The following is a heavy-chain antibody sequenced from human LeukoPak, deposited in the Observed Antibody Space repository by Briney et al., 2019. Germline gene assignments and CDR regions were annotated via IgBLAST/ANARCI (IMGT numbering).Heavy chain of an antibody. CDR1: GFTFDDYA. D-gene: IGHD3-22*01. CDR2: ISWNSGSI. CDR3: AKDLGWLLLLYAFDI. Sequence: PGGSLRLSCAASGFTFDDYAMHWVRQAPGKGLEWVSGISWNSGSIGYADSVKGRFTISRDNAKNSLYLQMNSLRAEDTALYYCAKDLGWLLLLYAFDIWGQGTMVTVSS. J-gene: IGHJ3*02. V-gene: IGHV3-9*01.